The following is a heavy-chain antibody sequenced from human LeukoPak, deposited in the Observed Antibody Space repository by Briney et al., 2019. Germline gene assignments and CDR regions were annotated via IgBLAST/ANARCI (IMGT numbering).Heavy chain of an antibody. CDR2: INSDGRST. CDR1: GFTFSSNW. V-gene: IGHV3-74*01. CDR3: ARPWDY. Sequence: PGGSLRLSCAASGFTFSSNWMHWVRQAPGKGLEWVSGINSDGRSTNYADLVKGRFTISRDNAKNTLYLQMNSLGAEDTAVYYCARPWDYWGQGTLVTVSS. J-gene: IGHJ4*02.